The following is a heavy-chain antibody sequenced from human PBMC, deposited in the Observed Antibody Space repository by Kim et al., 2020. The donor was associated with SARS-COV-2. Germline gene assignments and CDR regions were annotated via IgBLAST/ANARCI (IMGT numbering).Heavy chain of an antibody. Sequence: GGNTYYADTVKDRVTLSRDNSKNTLYLQMNSLRAEDTAVYYCARDPSGYWGQGTLVTVSS. D-gene: IGHD3-10*01. CDR2: GGNT. J-gene: IGHJ4*02. CDR3: ARDPSGY. V-gene: IGHV3-66*01.